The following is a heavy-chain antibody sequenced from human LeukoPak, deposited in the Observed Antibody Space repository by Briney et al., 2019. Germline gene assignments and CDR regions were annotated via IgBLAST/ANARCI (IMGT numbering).Heavy chain of an antibody. D-gene: IGHD3-22*01. Sequence: SETLSLTCTVSGGSISSYYWSWIRQPPGKGLEWIGYIYYSGSTNYNPSLKSRVTISVDTSKNQFSLKLSSVTAADTAVYYCARLGAGDSSGYYLGLYYFDYWGQGTLVTVSS. J-gene: IGHJ4*02. CDR2: IYYSGST. CDR3: ARLGAGDSSGYYLGLYYFDY. V-gene: IGHV4-59*08. CDR1: GGSISSYY.